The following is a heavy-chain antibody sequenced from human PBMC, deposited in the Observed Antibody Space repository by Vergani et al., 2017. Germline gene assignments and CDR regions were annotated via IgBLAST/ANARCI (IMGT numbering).Heavy chain of an antibody. CDR2: ISYDGSNT. CDR3: AKFPLNITTPDRGDF. V-gene: IGHV3-30*18. D-gene: IGHD1-1*01. CDR1: GFTFSSYG. Sequence: QVQLVESGGGVVQPGRSLRLSCAASGFTFSSYGIHWVRQAPGKGLEWVAVISYDGSNTYYADSVKGRFTISRDNSKNTLYLQMNSLRAEDTAVYYCAKFPLNITTPDRGDFWGQGSLVTVSS. J-gene: IGHJ4*02.